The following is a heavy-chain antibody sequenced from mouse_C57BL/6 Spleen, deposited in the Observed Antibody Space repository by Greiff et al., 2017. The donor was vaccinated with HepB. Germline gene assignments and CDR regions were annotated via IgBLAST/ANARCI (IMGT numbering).Heavy chain of an antibody. J-gene: IGHJ2*01. Sequence: VQLQQSGAELAKPGASVKLSCKASGYTFTSYWMHWVKQRPGQGLEWIGYINPSSGYTKYNQKFKDKATSTADKSSSTAYMQLSSLTYEDSAVYYCARGDRGYWGQGTTLTVSS. V-gene: IGHV1-7*01. D-gene: IGHD3-2*01. CDR3: ARGDRGY. CDR1: GYTFTSYW. CDR2: INPSSGYT.